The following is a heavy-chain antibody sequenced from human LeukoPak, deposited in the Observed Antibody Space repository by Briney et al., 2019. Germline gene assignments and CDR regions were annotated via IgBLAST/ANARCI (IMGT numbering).Heavy chain of an antibody. CDR2: IIPIFGTA. CDR1: GYTFTRYG. D-gene: IGHD3-3*01. Sequence: SVKVSCKASGYTFTRYGISWVRQAPGQGLEWMGGIIPIFGTANYAQKFQGRVTITADESTSTAYMELSSLRSEDTAVYYCARAGRITIFGVAPSYGMDVWGQGTTVTVSS. CDR3: ARAGRITIFGVAPSYGMDV. J-gene: IGHJ6*02. V-gene: IGHV1-69*13.